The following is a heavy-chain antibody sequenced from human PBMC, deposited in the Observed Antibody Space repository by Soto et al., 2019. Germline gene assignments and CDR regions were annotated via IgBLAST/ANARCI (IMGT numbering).Heavy chain of an antibody. CDR2: VHHTGNT. Sequence: SQTLSLTCTVSSDSISNSNWWTWVRQTPGKGLEWIGEVHHTGNTNFNPSLKSRVTISLDKSKNQLSLKLSSVTAADTAAYYCARIRYDNYYYRGMDVWGRGTTVT. D-gene: IGHD1-1*01. V-gene: IGHV4-4*02. CDR1: SDSISNSNW. CDR3: ARIRYDNYYYRGMDV. J-gene: IGHJ6*02.